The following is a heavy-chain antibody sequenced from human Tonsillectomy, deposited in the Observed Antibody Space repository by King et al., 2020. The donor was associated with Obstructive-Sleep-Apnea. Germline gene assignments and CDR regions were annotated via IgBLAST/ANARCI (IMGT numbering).Heavy chain of an antibody. J-gene: IGHJ6*02. Sequence: VQLVESGGGVVQPGRSLRLSCAASGFTFSSYAMHWVRQAPGKGLEWVAVISYDGSNKYYADSVKGRFTISRDNSKNTLYLQMNSLRAEDTAVYYCAGAILFGELLLDYYYYGMDVWGQGTTVTVSS. CDR3: AGAILFGELLLDYYYYGMDV. V-gene: IGHV3-30-3*01. CDR2: ISYDGSNK. D-gene: IGHD3-10*01. CDR1: GFTFSSYA.